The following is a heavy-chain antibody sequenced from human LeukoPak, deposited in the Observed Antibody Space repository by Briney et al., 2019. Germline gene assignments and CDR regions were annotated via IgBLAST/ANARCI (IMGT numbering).Heavy chain of an antibody. CDR1: GFTFSSYA. Sequence: GGSLRLSCAASGFTFSSYAMSWVRQAPGKGLEWVSAISGSGGSTYYADSVKGRFTISRDNSKNTLYLQMNSLRAEDTAVYYCAKEWTDDYGDSPYWYFDLWGRGTLVTVSS. J-gene: IGHJ2*01. CDR3: AKEWTDDYGDSPYWYFDL. V-gene: IGHV3-23*01. CDR2: ISGSGGST. D-gene: IGHD4-17*01.